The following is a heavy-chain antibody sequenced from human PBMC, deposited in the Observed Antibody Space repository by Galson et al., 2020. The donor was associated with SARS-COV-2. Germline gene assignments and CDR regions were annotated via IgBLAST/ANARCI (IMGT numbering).Heavy chain of an antibody. CDR3: ARGENGDPDY. Sequence: GESLKISCAASGFTFSSYSMNWVRQAPGKGLEWVSSISSSSSYIYYADSVKGRFTISRDNAKNSLYLQMNSLRAEDTAVYYCARGENGDPDYWGQGTLVTVSS. J-gene: IGHJ4*02. V-gene: IGHV3-21*01. D-gene: IGHD4-17*01. CDR2: ISSSSSYI. CDR1: GFTFSSYS.